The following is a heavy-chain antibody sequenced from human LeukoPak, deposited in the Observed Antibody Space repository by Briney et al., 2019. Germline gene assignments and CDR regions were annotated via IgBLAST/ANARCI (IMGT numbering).Heavy chain of an antibody. CDR3: ARDRERWLQVQAFDI. V-gene: IGHV3-33*01. CDR1: GFTFSDYD. J-gene: IGHJ3*02. D-gene: IGHD5-24*01. CDR2: IWNDGSNK. Sequence: GKSLRLSCAASGFTFSDYDMHWVRQAPGKGLDWVAVIWNDGSNKLQADFVKGRFTISRDNSKNTLYLQMNSLRTEDTAMYYCARDRERWLQVQAFDIWGQGTLVTVSS.